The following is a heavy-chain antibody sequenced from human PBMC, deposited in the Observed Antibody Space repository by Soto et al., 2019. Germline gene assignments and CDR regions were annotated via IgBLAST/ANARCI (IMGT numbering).Heavy chain of an antibody. CDR2: IYYSGST. D-gene: IGHD3-22*01. CDR3: ARDSPYDSSGYPQVLDY. V-gene: IGHV4-59*01. J-gene: IGHJ4*02. CDR1: GGSISSYY. Sequence: PSETLSLTCTVSGGSISSYYWSWIRQPPGKGLEWIGYIYYSGSTNYNPSLKSRVTISVDTSKNQFSLKLSSVTAADTAVYYCARDSPYDSSGYPQVLDYWGQGTLVTVSS.